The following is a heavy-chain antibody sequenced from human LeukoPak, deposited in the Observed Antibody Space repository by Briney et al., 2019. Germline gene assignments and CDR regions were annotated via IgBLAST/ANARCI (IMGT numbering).Heavy chain of an antibody. CDR1: GGTFSSYA. J-gene: IGHJ3*02. Sequence: GASVKVSCKASGGTFSSYAISWVRQAPGQGLEWMGGIIPIFGTANYAQKFQGRVTITADESTSTAYMELSSLGSEDTAVYYCARDNAQTMIVVVGSGDAFDIWGQGTMVTVSS. CDR2: IIPIFGTA. V-gene: IGHV1-69*13. CDR3: ARDNAQTMIVVVGSGDAFDI. D-gene: IGHD3-22*01.